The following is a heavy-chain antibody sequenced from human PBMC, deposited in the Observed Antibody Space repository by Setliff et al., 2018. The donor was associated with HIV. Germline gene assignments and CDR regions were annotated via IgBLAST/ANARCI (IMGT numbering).Heavy chain of an antibody. CDR1: GGSITNNNYY. CDR2: IQSSGNT. V-gene: IGHV4-61*09. CDR3: ARGPYCGGDCYSSYYYGMDV. J-gene: IGHJ6*02. Sequence: SETLSLTCTVSGGSITNNNYYWNWIRQPAGKGLEWIGHIQSSGNTNYNPSLKSRVTISVDASKNQFSLKLSSVTAADTAVYYCARGPYCGGDCYSSYYYGMDVWGQGTTVTVSS. D-gene: IGHD2-21*02.